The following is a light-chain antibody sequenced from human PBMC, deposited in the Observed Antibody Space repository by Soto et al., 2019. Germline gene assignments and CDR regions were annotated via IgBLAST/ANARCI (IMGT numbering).Light chain of an antibody. CDR3: QQNYRTPPT. Sequence: AIRMTQSPSSLSASTGDRVTITCQASQGISSYLAWYQQKPGKAPKLLIYAASTLQSGVPSRFSGSGSGTDFTLTISCLQSEDVATYYCQQNYRTPPTLGGGTKVDIK. J-gene: IGKJ4*01. CDR2: AAS. CDR1: QGISSY. V-gene: IGKV1-8*01.